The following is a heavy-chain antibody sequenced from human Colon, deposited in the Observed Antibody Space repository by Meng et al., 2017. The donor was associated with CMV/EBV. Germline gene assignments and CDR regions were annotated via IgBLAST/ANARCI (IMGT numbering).Heavy chain of an antibody. V-gene: IGHV3-23*01. Sequence: SGFTFSSYAMSGVRQAPGKGLEWVSGISDSGGSTYYADSVKGRFTISRDNSKNTLYLQMNSLRAEDTAVYYCAKGWGAYFDWWNFDYWGQGTLVTVSS. CDR1: GFTFSSYA. J-gene: IGHJ4*02. D-gene: IGHD3-9*01. CDR3: AKGWGAYFDWWNFDY. CDR2: ISDSGGST.